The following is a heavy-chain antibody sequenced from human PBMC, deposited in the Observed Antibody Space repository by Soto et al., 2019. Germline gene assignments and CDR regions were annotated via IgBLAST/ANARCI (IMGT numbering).Heavy chain of an antibody. D-gene: IGHD6-13*01. CDR1: GESFNGYY. CDR2: IHHSGST. J-gene: IGHJ6*01. CDR3: ARGKRGSSWYRGEEKYYYYGMDV. V-gene: IGHV4-34*01. Sequence: SETLSLTCTAYGESFNGYYWSWIRQPPGKGLEWIGEIHHSGSTNYNPSLKSRVTFSIDTSKRQFSLKVRSVTAADTAVYYCARGKRGSSWYRGEEKYYYYGMDVWGQG.